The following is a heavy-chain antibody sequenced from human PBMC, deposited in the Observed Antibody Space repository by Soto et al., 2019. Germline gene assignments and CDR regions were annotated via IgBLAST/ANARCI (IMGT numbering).Heavy chain of an antibody. CDR3: ARVAATVEFDY. CDR1: GGSISSYY. V-gene: IGHV4-59*01. D-gene: IGHD2-15*01. CDR2: IYYSGST. J-gene: IGHJ4*02. Sequence: PETLSLTCTVSGGSISSYYWSWIRQPPGKGLEWIGYIYYSGSTNYNPSLKSRVTISVDTSKNQFSLKLSSVTAADTAVYYCARVAATVEFDYWGQGTLVTVS.